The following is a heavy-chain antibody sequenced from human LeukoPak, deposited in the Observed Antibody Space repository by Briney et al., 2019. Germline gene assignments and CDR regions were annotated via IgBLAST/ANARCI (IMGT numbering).Heavy chain of an antibody. J-gene: IGHJ4*02. CDR2: INTNTGNP. CDR3: ARGHDGDLDY. V-gene: IGHV7-4-1*02. D-gene: IGHD4-17*01. Sequence: GPVKVSCKASGYTFTNYAMNWVRQAPGQGLEWMGWINTNTGNPTYAQGFTGRFVFSLDTSVSTAYLQINTLKAEDTAVYYCARGHDGDLDYWGQGTLVTVSS. CDR1: GYTFTNYA.